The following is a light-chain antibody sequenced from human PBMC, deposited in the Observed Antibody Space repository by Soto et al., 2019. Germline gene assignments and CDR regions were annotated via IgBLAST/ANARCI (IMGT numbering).Light chain of an antibody. CDR3: QQYHSYPLT. J-gene: IGKJ4*01. V-gene: IGKV1-5*03. CDR1: QSVSGW. Sequence: DIQMTQSPSILSASVGDRVTITCRASQSVSGWLAWYQQRPGKAPKVLIYKASTLEIGVPSRFSGSGSGTECTLTISTLQPDDFATYYCQQYHSYPLTFGGGTKVEI. CDR2: KAS.